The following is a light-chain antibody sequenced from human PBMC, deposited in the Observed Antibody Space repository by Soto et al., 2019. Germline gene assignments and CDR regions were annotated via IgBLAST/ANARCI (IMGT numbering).Light chain of an antibody. CDR3: QQSYTTLWT. CDR1: QRINNF. V-gene: IGKV1-39*01. J-gene: IGKJ1*01. CDR2: SAS. Sequence: DIQMTQSPSSLAASVGDRVTITCRASQRINNFLNWYQQKPGKAPKLLIYSASSLQTGVSSRFSGSGSATEFTLTISSLQLDDFATHFCQQSYTTLWTLGPGTNVDIK.